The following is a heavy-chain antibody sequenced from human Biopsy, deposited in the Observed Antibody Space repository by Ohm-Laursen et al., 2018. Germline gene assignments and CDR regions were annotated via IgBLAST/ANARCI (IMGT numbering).Heavy chain of an antibody. J-gene: IGHJ4*02. CDR1: GDSLSSGPDN. Sequence: SETLSLTCTVSGDSLSSGPDNWSWVRQPPGQGPEYIGFIYSGGNTNYNPSLQNRVTMSVDTSKNQFSLKLSSVIAADTAVYYCARGRRTSGWPYFANWGQGTLVTVSS. D-gene: IGHD6-19*01. V-gene: IGHV4-61*01. CDR2: IYSGGNT. CDR3: ARGRRTSGWPYFAN.